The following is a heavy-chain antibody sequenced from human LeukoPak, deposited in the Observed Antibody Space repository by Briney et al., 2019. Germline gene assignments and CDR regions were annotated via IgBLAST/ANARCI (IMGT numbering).Heavy chain of an antibody. Sequence: PGGSLRLSCAASGFTFSGSAIHWVRQASGKGLEWLGRIRSKANSYATACAASVKLRFTISRDDSKNTAYLQMNSLKTDDTAVYYCSRLYDYVWGNFRYDDYWGQGTLVTVSS. CDR2: IRSKANSYAT. CDR1: GFTFSGSA. V-gene: IGHV3-73*01. D-gene: IGHD3-16*02. CDR3: SRLYDYVWGNFRYDDY. J-gene: IGHJ4*02.